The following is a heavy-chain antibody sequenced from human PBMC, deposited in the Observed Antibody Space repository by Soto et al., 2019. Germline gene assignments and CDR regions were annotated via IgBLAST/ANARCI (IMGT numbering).Heavy chain of an antibody. CDR1: GYTFTSYA. Sequence: ASVKVSCKASGYTFTSYAMHWVRQAPGQRLEWMGWINAGNGNTKYSQKFQGRVTITRDISASTAYMELSSLRSEDTAVYYCARGITMVYYYGMDVWGQGTTVTVSS. CDR3: ARGITMVYYYGMDV. D-gene: IGHD3-10*01. V-gene: IGHV1-3*01. J-gene: IGHJ6*02. CDR2: INAGNGNT.